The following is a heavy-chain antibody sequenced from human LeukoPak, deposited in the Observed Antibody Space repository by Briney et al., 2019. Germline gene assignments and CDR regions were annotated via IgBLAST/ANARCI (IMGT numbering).Heavy chain of an antibody. CDR1: GGSFSGYY. D-gene: IGHD6-13*01. CDR3: ARGPQQQLVLWFDP. J-gene: IGHJ5*02. CDR2: INHSGST. Sequence: SETQSLTCAVYGGSFSGYYWSWIRQPPGKGLEWIGEINHSGSTNYNPSLKSRVTISVDTSKTQFSLKLSSVTAADTAVYYCARGPQQQLVLWFDPWGQGTLVTVSS. V-gene: IGHV4-34*01.